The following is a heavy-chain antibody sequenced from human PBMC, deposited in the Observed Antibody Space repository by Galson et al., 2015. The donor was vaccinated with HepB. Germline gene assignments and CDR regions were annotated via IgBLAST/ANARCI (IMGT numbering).Heavy chain of an antibody. V-gene: IGHV4-39*01. CDR1: GGSISSTSHY. Sequence: LSLTCSVSGGSISSTSHYWSWIRLPPGKGLEWIGSMYYSWGPYYNPSLKSRVTMSVDTSRNHFSLRLSSVTAADTAVYYCARQRDATIGSRSAVFDSWGQGIPVTVSS. CDR2: MYYSWGP. J-gene: IGHJ4*02. CDR3: ARQRDATIGSRSAVFDS. D-gene: IGHD3-10*01.